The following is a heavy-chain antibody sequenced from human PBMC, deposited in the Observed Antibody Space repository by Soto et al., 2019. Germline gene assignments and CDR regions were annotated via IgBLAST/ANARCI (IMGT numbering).Heavy chain of an antibody. Sequence: TSETLSLTCAVYGGSFSGYYWSWIRQPPGKGLEWIGEINHSGSTNYNPSLRSRVTISVDTSKNQFSLKLSSVTAADTAVYYCARARVPKRGYSYGSPYYFDYWGQGTLVTVSS. CDR2: INHSGST. J-gene: IGHJ4*02. CDR1: GGSFSGYY. D-gene: IGHD5-18*01. CDR3: ARARVPKRGYSYGSPYYFDY. V-gene: IGHV4-34*01.